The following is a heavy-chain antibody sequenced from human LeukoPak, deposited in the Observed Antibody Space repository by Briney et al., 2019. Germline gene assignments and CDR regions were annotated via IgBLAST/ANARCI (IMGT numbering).Heavy chain of an antibody. J-gene: IGHJ2*01. CDR2: ISYSGST. V-gene: IGHV4-39*01. D-gene: IGHD3-22*01. Sequence: PSETLSLTCTVSGGSISSSSYYWGWIRQPPGKGLEWIGAISYSGSTHYNPSLKSRVTISVDTSKNQFSLKLSSVTAADTAVFYCARHVQRFYYDSSAHYPWYFDLWGRGTLVTVSS. CDR3: ARHVQRFYYDSSAHYPWYFDL. CDR1: GGSISSSSYY.